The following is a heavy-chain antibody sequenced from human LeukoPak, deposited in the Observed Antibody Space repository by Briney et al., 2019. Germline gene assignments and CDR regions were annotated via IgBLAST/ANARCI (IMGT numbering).Heavy chain of an antibody. CDR2: ISGSGGST. V-gene: IGHV3-23*01. CDR3: ARAYYYGSGSFYPIDY. D-gene: IGHD3-10*01. J-gene: IGHJ4*02. Sequence: GGSLRLSCAASGFTFSSYAMSWVRQAPGKGLEWVSSISGSGGSTYYADSVKGRFTISRDNSKNTLYLQMSSLRAEDTAVYYCARAYYYGSGSFYPIDYWGQGTLVTVSS. CDR1: GFTFSSYA.